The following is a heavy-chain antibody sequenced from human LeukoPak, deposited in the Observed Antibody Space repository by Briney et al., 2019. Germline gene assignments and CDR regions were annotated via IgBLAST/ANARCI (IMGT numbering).Heavy chain of an antibody. D-gene: IGHD2-15*01. V-gene: IGHV3-20*04. J-gene: IGHJ3*02. CDR3: ARDFVGYCSGGSGYHLAFDI. Sequence: GGSLRLSCAASGFTFDDHGMSWVRQAPGKGLEWVFGINWNGGITGYADSVKGRFTISRDNAKNSLYLQMNSLRAEDTDLYYCARDFVGYCSGGSGYHLAFDIWGQGTMVTVSS. CDR2: INWNGGIT. CDR1: GFTFDDHG.